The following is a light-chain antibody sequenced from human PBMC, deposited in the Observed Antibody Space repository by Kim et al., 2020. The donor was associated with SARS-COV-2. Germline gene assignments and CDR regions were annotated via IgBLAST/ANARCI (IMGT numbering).Light chain of an antibody. V-gene: IGKV1-27*01. J-gene: IGKJ1*01. Sequence: ASVGERVTIPCRERQGINTYLAWYQQKPGKVPKLLIYGASALHSGVPSRFSGSGSGTDFTLTISSMQPEDVATYYCQKYNSAPWTFGQGTKVDIK. CDR2: GAS. CDR3: QKYNSAPWT. CDR1: QGINTY.